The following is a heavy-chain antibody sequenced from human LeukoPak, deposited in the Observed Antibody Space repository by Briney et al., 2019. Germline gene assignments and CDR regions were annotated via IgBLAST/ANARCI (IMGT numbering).Heavy chain of an antibody. D-gene: IGHD3-22*01. CDR3: AKGYYYDSSGYYYFDY. J-gene: IGHJ4*02. CDR1: GFTFRSYA. CDR2: ISGSGGTT. V-gene: IGHV3-23*01. Sequence: PGGSLRLSCAASGFTFRSYAMSWVRQAPGKGLEWVSGISGSGGTTYYADSVKGRFTISRDNSKNTLYLQMDSLRAEDTAVYYCAKGYYYDSSGYYYFDYWGQGTLVTVSS.